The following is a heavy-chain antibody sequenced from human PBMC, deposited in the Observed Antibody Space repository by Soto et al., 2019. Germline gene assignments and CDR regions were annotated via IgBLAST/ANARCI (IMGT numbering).Heavy chain of an antibody. CDR3: TTSNLGVDF. Sequence: PGGSLRLSCAASGLIFSDVWMTWVRQAPGKGLEWVGRIKTKPDDGTIDYAAPVRGRFTISRDDSKNTLYLQMTSLTPDDTGVYYCTTSNLGVDFWGPGTLVPSPQ. CDR2: IKTKPDDGTI. CDR1: GLIFSDVW. V-gene: IGHV3-15*01. D-gene: IGHD1-1*01. J-gene: IGHJ4*02.